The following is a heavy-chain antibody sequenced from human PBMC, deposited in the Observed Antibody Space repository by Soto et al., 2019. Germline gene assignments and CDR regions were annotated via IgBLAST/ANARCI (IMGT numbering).Heavy chain of an antibody. D-gene: IGHD3-22*01. Sequence: ASVKVSCKASGYTFASYAMHWVRQAPGQRLEWMGWINAGNGNTKYSQKFQGRVTITRDTSASTAYMELSSLRSEDTAVYYCAVLGYYDSSGYPMAFDIWGQGTMVTVSS. V-gene: IGHV1-3*01. CDR2: INAGNGNT. CDR1: GYTFASYA. CDR3: AVLGYYDSSGYPMAFDI. J-gene: IGHJ3*02.